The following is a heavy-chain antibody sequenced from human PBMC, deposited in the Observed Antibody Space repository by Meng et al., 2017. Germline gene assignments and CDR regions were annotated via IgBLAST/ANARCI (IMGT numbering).Heavy chain of an antibody. D-gene: IGHD1-26*01. Sequence: GSLRLSCTVSGFSINTNYYWGWSRQPPGKGREWIGNFHHSGTTNYNPSLKSRVTISVDTSKNQFSLKLNSVSAADTAVYYCTRASVWYSGGYWGQGTLVTVSS. CDR2: FHHSGTT. CDR1: GFSINTNYY. J-gene: IGHJ4*02. V-gene: IGHV4-38-2*02. CDR3: TRASVWYSGGY.